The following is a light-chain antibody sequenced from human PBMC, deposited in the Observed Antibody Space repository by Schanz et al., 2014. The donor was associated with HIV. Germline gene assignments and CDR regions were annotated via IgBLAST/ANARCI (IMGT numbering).Light chain of an antibody. CDR1: QSVRSNY. J-gene: IGKJ1*01. CDR2: GAS. V-gene: IGKV3-20*01. CDR3: QQYGSSPWT. Sequence: EIVLTQSPGTLSLSPGERATLSCRASQSVRSNYLAWYQQKPGQAPRLLIYGASNRATGIPDKFSGSGSGTDFTLTISRLEPEDFAVYYCQQYGSSPWTFGQGTRVDVK.